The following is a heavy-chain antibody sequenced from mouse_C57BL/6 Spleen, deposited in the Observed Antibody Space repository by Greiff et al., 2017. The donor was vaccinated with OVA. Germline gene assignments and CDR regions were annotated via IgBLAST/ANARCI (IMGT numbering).Heavy chain of an antibody. Sequence: EVKLVESGGGLVQPGGSLSLSCAASGFTFTAYYMSWVRPPPGKALEWLGFIRNKANGYTTEYSASVKGRFTISRDNSQSILYLQMNALRAEDSATYYCARSAGTYAMDYWGQGTSVTVSS. J-gene: IGHJ4*01. V-gene: IGHV7-3*01. CDR1: GFTFTAYY. CDR2: IRNKANGYTT. D-gene: IGHD4-1*01. CDR3: ARSAGTYAMDY.